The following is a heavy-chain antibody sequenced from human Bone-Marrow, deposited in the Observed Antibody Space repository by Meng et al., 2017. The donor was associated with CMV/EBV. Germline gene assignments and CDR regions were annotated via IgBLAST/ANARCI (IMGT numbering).Heavy chain of an antibody. CDR2: IIPILSVT. J-gene: IGHJ6*02. Sequence: SVKVSCKASADTFNNYAISWVRQAPGQGLEWMGGIIPILSVTNYAQKFQGRVTITADKSTSSAYMELSSLRSDDTAVYYCARDITARRPSGVYYYYGLDVWGQGTTVTVSS. V-gene: IGHV1-69*10. CDR1: ADTFNNYA. D-gene: IGHD6-6*01. CDR3: ARDITARRPSGVYYYYGLDV.